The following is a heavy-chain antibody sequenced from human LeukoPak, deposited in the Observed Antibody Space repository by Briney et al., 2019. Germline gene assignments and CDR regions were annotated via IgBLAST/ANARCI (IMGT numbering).Heavy chain of an antibody. V-gene: IGHV1-18*01. D-gene: IGHD4-17*01. Sequence: ASVKVSCKASGYTFTSYGISWVRQAPGQGLEWMGWISAYNGNTNYAQKLQGRVTMTTDTSTSTAYMELRSLRSDDTALYYCAKDMGDYGDFYYYYGMDVWGQGTTVTVSS. CDR3: AKDMGDYGDFYYYYGMDV. J-gene: IGHJ6*02. CDR2: ISAYNGNT. CDR1: GYTFTSYG.